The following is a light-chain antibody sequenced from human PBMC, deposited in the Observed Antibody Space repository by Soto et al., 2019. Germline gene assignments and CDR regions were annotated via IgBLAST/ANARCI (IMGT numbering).Light chain of an antibody. CDR2: GPS. V-gene: IGKV3-20*01. CDR1: QSVSSNF. J-gene: IGKJ1*01. Sequence: ENVLTQSPGTLSLSPGERATLSCRASQSVSSNFLAWYQQKPGQAPRLLIHGPSNRATGIPDRFSGSGSGTDFTLTISRLEPEDFAVYYCQQYDSSPRTFGQGTKVEIK. CDR3: QQYDSSPRT.